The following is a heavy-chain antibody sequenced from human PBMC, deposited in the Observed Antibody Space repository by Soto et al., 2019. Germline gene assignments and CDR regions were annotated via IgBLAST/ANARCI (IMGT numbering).Heavy chain of an antibody. D-gene: IGHD3-16*01. Sequence: EVQLVESGGGLVQPGGSLRLSCAASGFTFSSYSMNFVRQAPGKGLEWVSYISSSSSTIYYADSVKGRFTISRDNAKNSLYLQMNSLRDEDTAVYYCARDGGLVFVYWYFDLWGRGTLVTVSS. CDR1: GFTFSSYS. CDR2: ISSSSSTI. J-gene: IGHJ2*01. V-gene: IGHV3-48*02. CDR3: ARDGGLVFVYWYFDL.